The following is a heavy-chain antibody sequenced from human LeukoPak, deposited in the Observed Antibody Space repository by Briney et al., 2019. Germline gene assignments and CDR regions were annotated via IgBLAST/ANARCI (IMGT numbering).Heavy chain of an antibody. Sequence: GGSLRLSCAASGFTFSSYGMHWVRQAPGKGLEWVAVISYDGSNKYYADSVKGRFTISRDNSKNTLYLQMNSLRAEDTAVYYCARDAALQLWPDYWGQGTLVTVSS. D-gene: IGHD5-18*01. V-gene: IGHV3-30*03. CDR2: ISYDGSNK. CDR3: ARDAALQLWPDY. J-gene: IGHJ4*02. CDR1: GFTFSSYG.